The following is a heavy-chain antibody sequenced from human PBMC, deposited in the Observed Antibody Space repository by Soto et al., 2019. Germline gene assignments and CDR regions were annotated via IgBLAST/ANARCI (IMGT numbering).Heavy chain of an antibody. CDR1: GFTFSRNG. V-gene: IGHV3-33*01. CDR3: ASSVGVTSDY. Sequence: PGGSLRLSCAASGFTFSRNGMHWVRQAPGKGLEWVAVIWYDGSKKYYADSVKGRFTISRDNSKKTLDLQMNSLRAEDTAVYYCASSVGVTSDYWGQGTLVTVSS. CDR2: IWYDGSKK. J-gene: IGHJ4*02. D-gene: IGHD2-21*02.